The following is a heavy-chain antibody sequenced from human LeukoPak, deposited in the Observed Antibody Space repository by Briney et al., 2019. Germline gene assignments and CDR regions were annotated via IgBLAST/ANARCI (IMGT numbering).Heavy chain of an antibody. D-gene: IGHD4-17*01. J-gene: IGHJ4*02. CDR1: GWSLSRGGYY. V-gene: IGHV4-31*03. CDR3: ARGGDCGDYFVY. CDR2: IYHSGSA. Sequence: SETLSLTCSVFGWSLSRGGYYWNWIRQQPGQGLEWLGYIYHSGSARYNPSFKSRLNMSVDMSRNQFSLNLSSVTAADTAVYFCARGGDCGDYFVYWGQGTLVSVSS.